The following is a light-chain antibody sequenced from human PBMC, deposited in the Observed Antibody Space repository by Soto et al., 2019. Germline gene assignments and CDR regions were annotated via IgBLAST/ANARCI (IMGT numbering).Light chain of an antibody. Sequence: QSVLTQPPSVSAAPGQKVTISCSGSSSNIGNHFVSWYQHLPGTAPKLLIYDNNKRPSGIPDRFSASKSGTSATLAITGLQTGDEGDYYCVNWETTLGAGEVIFGGGTKLTVL. J-gene: IGLJ2*01. CDR2: DNN. V-gene: IGLV1-51*01. CDR1: SSNIGNHF. CDR3: VNWETTLGAGEVI.